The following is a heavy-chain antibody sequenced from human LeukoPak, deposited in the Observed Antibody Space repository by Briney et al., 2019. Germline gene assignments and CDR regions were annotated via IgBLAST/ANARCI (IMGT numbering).Heavy chain of an antibody. Sequence: PGRSLRLSCAASGFTLEDYVMRGVRQAPGKGLEGVSGISYNSDTIAYADSVKGRFTISRDNAKNSLYLQMNSLRAEDTALSYCAKDSCGGDCYSGWYFDLWGRGTLVTVSS. CDR3: AKDSCGGDCYSGWYFDL. CDR2: ISYNSDTI. J-gene: IGHJ2*01. CDR1: GFTLEDYV. D-gene: IGHD2-21*02. V-gene: IGHV3-9*01.